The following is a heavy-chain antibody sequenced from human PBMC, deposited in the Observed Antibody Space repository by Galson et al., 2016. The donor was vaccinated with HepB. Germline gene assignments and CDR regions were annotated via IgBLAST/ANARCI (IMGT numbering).Heavy chain of an antibody. CDR3: ASGVIKPRGDY. V-gene: IGHV3-74*01. CDR1: GFTFSSHW. J-gene: IGHJ4*02. D-gene: IGHD1-14*01. CDR2: INSDGSTT. Sequence: SLRLSCAASGFTFSSHWMHWVRQAPGKGLVWVSRINSDGSTTSYADFVKGRFTISRDNAKNTLYLQMNSLRGEDTPVYYCASGVIKPRGDYWGQGTVVTVSS.